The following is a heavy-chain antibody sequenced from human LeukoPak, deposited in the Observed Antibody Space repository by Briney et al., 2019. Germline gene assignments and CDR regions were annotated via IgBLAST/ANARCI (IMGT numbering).Heavy chain of an antibody. Sequence: SETLSLTCTVSGYSISSGYYWGWIRQPPGKGLEWIGSIYHSGSTYYNPSLKSRVTISVDTSKNQFSLKLSSVTAADTAVYYCATAPRGYSYAHGWYFDYWGQGTLVTVSS. CDR2: IYHSGST. CDR1: GYSISSGYY. D-gene: IGHD5-18*01. J-gene: IGHJ4*02. CDR3: ATAPRGYSYAHGWYFDY. V-gene: IGHV4-38-2*02.